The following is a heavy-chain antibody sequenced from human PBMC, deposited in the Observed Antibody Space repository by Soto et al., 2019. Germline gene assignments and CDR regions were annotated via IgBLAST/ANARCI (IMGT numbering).Heavy chain of an antibody. Sequence: QVQLQQWGAGLLKPSETLSLTCAVYGGSFSPYFWSWIRQPPGKGLEWIGEINHSGSTNYNPSLTHRATLSVDTSKNQVSLKLTSVTAADTAVYYCARLASGWPYYYFDFWGRGTPVTVSS. J-gene: IGHJ2*01. V-gene: IGHV4-34*01. D-gene: IGHD6-19*01. CDR2: INHSGST. CDR1: GGSFSPYF. CDR3: ARLASGWPYYYFDF.